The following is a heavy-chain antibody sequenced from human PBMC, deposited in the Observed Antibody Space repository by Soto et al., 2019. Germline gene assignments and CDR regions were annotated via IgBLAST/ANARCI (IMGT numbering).Heavy chain of an antibody. D-gene: IGHD3-3*01. CDR1: GFTFSSYG. Sequence: PGGSLRLSCAASGFTFSSYGMHWVRQAPGKGLEWVVVIWYDGSNKYYADSVKGRFTISRDNSKNTLYLQMNSLRAEDTAVYYCARGDFWSGYYRRFDYWGQGTLVTVSS. J-gene: IGHJ4*02. CDR3: ARGDFWSGYYRRFDY. CDR2: IWYDGSNK. V-gene: IGHV3-33*01.